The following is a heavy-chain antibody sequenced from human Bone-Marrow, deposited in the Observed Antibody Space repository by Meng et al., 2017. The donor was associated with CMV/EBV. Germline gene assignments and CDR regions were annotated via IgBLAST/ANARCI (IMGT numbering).Heavy chain of an antibody. CDR2: INHSGST. V-gene: IGHV4-34*01. J-gene: IGHJ4*02. CDR1: GGFISSYY. D-gene: IGHD3-3*01. Sequence: SETLSLTCTVSGGFISSYYWSWIRQLPGKGLEWIGEINHSGSTNYNPSLKSRVTISVDTSKNQFSLKLSSVTAADTAVYYCARSPFWSGYHYYFDYWGQGTLVTVSS. CDR3: ARSPFWSGYHYYFDY.